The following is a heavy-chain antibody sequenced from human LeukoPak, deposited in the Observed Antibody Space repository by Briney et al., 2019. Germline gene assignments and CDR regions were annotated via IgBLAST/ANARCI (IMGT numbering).Heavy chain of an antibody. CDR2: VGGSDDTA. CDR1: GFTFRSSV. Sequence: GGSLRLYCAASGFTFRSSVMSWVRQAPGRGLEWVSSVGGSDDTANYAASVTGRFTISRDNSKTSVYLQMSNLGAEDTAIYYCAKKSFSTGAFDIWGQGTMVTVSS. D-gene: IGHD3-3*02. CDR3: AKKSFSTGAFDI. V-gene: IGHV3-23*01. J-gene: IGHJ3*02.